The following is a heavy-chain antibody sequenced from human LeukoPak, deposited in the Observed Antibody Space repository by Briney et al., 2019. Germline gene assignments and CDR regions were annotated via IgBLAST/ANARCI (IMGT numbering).Heavy chain of an antibody. CDR2: ISAYNGNT. CDR3: ARDKLVVSSSWYDY. V-gene: IGHV1-18*01. J-gene: IGHJ4*02. CDR1: GYTFTSYG. D-gene: IGHD6-13*01. Sequence: ASVKVSCKASGYTFTSYGISWVRQAPGQGLEWMGWISAYNGNTNYAQKLQGRVTMTTDTSTSTAYMELRSLRSDDTPVYYCARDKLVVSSSWYDYWGQGTLVTVSS.